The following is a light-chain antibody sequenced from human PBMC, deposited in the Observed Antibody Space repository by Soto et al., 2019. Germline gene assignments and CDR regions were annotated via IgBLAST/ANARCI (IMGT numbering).Light chain of an antibody. Sequence: ENVLTQSPGTLSLSLGERATLSCRASQSVKNNNLAWYQHKRGQAPRLLIYGASYRATGIPDRFSGRGSGTDFTLTISRLEPEDFAVYYCQQYDSVPRTFGQGTKVE. CDR1: QSVKNNN. CDR2: GAS. V-gene: IGKV3-20*01. J-gene: IGKJ1*01. CDR3: QQYDSVPRT.